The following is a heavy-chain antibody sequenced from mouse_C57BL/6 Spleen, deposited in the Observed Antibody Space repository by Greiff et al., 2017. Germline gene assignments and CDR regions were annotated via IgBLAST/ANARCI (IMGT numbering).Heavy chain of an antibody. D-gene: IGHD2-4*01. CDR1: GYTFTSYW. V-gene: IGHV1-69*01. CDR2: IDPSDSYT. CDR3: ARSGGLRGDY. J-gene: IGHJ2*01. Sequence: VQLQQPGAELVMPGASVKLSCKASGYTFTSYWMHWVKQRPGQGLAWIGEIDPSDSYTNYNQKFKGKSTLTVDKSSSTAYMQLSSLTSEDSAVYYCARSGGLRGDYWGQGTTLTVSS.